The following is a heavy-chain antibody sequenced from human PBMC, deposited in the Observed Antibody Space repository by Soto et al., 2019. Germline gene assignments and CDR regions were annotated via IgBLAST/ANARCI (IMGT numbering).Heavy chain of an antibody. Sequence: SETLSLTCTVSSGSVSSGGYFWSWIRQLPGKGLEWIGYIYHTGSTFYNPSLKSRVTISVDTSKNQFSLKLSSVTAADTAVYYCARRVDIWGQGTLVTVSS. CDR2: IYHTGST. CDR3: ARRVDI. CDR1: SGSVSSGGYF. D-gene: IGHD5-12*01. J-gene: IGHJ4*02. V-gene: IGHV4-31*03.